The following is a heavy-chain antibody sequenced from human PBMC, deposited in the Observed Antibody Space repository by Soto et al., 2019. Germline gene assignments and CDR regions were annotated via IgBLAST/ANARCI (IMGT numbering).Heavy chain of an antibody. CDR1: GFTFSSYS. CDR2: ISLDGDTK. D-gene: IGHD3-10*01. CDR3: AKVLKRGSYWGGDAFDI. Sequence: QVQLVESGGGVVQPGRSLRLSCAASGFTFSSYSMHWVRQAPGKGLEWMAVISLDGDTKYYADSVKGRFTISRDNSKNTLSLQMNTLRPEDTAVYYCAKVLKRGSYWGGDAFDIWGQGTMVTVSS. V-gene: IGHV3-30*18. J-gene: IGHJ3*02.